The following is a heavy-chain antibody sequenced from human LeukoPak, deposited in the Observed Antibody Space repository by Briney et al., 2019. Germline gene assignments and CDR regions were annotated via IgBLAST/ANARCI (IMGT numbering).Heavy chain of an antibody. CDR3: ARPRPMIAFGGVDAFDV. CDR2: INVYNGNT. V-gene: IGHV1-18*01. D-gene: IGHD3-16*01. Sequence: ASVTVSCKASGYTFNNYHITWVRQAPGQGLEWMGWINVYNGNTNYAQMLQGRVTMTTDTSTSTAYMELRSLRSDDTAVYYCARPRPMIAFGGVDAFDVWGQGTMVTVSS. CDR1: GYTFNNYH. J-gene: IGHJ3*01.